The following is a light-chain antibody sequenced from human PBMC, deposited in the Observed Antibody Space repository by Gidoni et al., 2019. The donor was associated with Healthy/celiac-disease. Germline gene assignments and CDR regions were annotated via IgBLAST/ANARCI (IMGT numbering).Light chain of an antibody. CDR2: LGS. CDR3: MQALQTLGT. J-gene: IGKJ1*01. CDR1: QSLLHSNGYNY. Sequence: DIVMTQSPLSLPVTPGEPASISCRSSQSLLHSNGYNYLDWYLQKPGQSPQLLNYLGSNRASGVPDRFSGSGSGTDFTLKISRVEAEDVGVYYCMQALQTLGTFGQGTKVEIK. V-gene: IGKV2-28*01.